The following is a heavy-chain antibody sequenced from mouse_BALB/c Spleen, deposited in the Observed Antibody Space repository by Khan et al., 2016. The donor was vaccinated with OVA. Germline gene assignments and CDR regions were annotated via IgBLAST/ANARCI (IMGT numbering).Heavy chain of an antibody. J-gene: IGHJ3*01. CDR2: VSSLAYNF. V-gene: IGHV5-15*02. CDR3: ARGGKGGFAY. CDR1: GFTFSDYG. Sequence: EVELVESGGGLVQPGGSRKLSCAASGFTFSDYGMAWVRQAPGKGPEWVAFVSSLAYNFYYADTVTGRFTISSENAKNTLYLEMSSLRSEDTAMYYWARGGKGGFAYGGQGTLVTVSA.